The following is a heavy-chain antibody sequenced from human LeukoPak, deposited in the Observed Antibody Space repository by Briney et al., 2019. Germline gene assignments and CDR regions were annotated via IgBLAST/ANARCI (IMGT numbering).Heavy chain of an antibody. Sequence: PSETLSLTCTVSGGSISSDSYYWSWIRQPAGKGLEWIGRIYTSGSTNYNPSLKSRVTISVDTSENQFSLKLSSVTAADTAVYYCARGRRDGYNWYYFDYWGQGTLVTVSS. D-gene: IGHD5-24*01. V-gene: IGHV4-61*02. CDR1: GGSISSDSYY. CDR3: ARGRRDGYNWYYFDY. CDR2: IYTSGST. J-gene: IGHJ4*02.